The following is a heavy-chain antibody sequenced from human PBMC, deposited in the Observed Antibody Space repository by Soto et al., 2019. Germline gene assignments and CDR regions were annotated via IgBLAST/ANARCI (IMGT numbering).Heavy chain of an antibody. Sequence: QVQLVESGGGVVQPGRSLRLSCAASGFTFRSYTMHWVRQAPGKGREWVAVISYDGSKKNSADSVKGRFTISRDNSKNTLYLQMNSLRPEDTAVYYCARASSNSWHIFYSWGQGTLVTVSS. V-gene: IGHV3-30-3*01. CDR3: ARASSNSWHIFYS. CDR1: GFTFRSYT. J-gene: IGHJ4*02. D-gene: IGHD6-13*01. CDR2: ISYDGSKK.